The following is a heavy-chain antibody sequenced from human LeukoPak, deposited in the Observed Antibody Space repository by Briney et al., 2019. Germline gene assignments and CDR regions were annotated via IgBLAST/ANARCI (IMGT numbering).Heavy chain of an antibody. CDR2: ISKTSSYT. J-gene: IGHJ4*02. CDR1: GFKFSDYY. V-gene: IGHV3-11*05. CDR3: TREQWLPDY. D-gene: IGHD5-24*01. Sequence: GGSLRLSCAAFGFKFSDYYMNWIRQAPGKGLEWVSQISKTSSYTNYADSVKGRFTISRDNARNSLYLQMNSLRAEDTAVYYCTREQWLPDYWGQGTLVTVSS.